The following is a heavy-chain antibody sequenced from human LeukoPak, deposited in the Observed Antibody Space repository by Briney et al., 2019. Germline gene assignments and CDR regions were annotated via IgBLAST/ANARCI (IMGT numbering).Heavy chain of an antibody. J-gene: IGHJ4*02. Sequence: GGSLRLSCAASGFTFSSYSMNWVRQAPGEGLEWVSYISSSSSTIYYADSVKGRFTISRDDAKNSLYLQMNNLRAEDTAVYYCARDRYYDSSGYYETLDYWGQGTLVTVSS. CDR1: GFTFSSYS. CDR2: ISSSSSTI. D-gene: IGHD3-22*01. CDR3: ARDRYYDSSGYYETLDY. V-gene: IGHV3-48*01.